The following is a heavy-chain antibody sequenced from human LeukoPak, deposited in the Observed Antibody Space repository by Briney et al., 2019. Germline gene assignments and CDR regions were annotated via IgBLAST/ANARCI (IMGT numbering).Heavy chain of an antibody. CDR2: VSGSGANT. D-gene: IGHD3-3*01. CDR1: GFTFDNYA. J-gene: IGHJ4*02. Sequence: PGGSQRLSCAASGFTFDNYAMSWVRQAPGKGLEWVSAVSGSGANTYYADSVKGRFTISRDNSKNTLYLQMNSLRAEDTAVYYCAKTGPGYYDFWSGYPPFDYWGQGTLVTVSS. V-gene: IGHV3-23*01. CDR3: AKTGPGYYDFWSGYPPFDY.